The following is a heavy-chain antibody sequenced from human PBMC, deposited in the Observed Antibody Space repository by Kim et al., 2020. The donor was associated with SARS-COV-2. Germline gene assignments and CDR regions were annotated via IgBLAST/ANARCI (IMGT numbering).Heavy chain of an antibody. CDR3: ARLIATARASGY. D-gene: IGHD6-13*01. J-gene: IGHJ4*02. V-gene: IGHV3-21*01. Sequence: GGSLRLSCAASGFTFSSYSMNWVRQAPGKGLEWVSSISSSSSYIYYADSVKGRFTISRDNAKNSLYLQMNSLRAEDTAVYYCARLIATARASGYWGQGTLVTVSS. CDR1: GFTFSSYS. CDR2: ISSSSSYI.